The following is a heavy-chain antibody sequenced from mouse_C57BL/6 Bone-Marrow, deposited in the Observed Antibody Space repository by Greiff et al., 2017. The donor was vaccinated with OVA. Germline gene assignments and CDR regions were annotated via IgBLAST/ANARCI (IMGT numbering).Heavy chain of an antibody. Sequence: QVQLQQPGAELVKPGASVKMSCKASGYTFTSYWITWVKQRPGQGLEWIGDIYPGSGSTNYNEKLKSKATLTVDKSSSTAYMQLSSLTSEDSAVYYCARTGTSFAYWGQGTLVTVSA. CDR2: IYPGSGST. J-gene: IGHJ3*01. V-gene: IGHV1-55*01. CDR1: GYTFTSYW. CDR3: ARTGTSFAY. D-gene: IGHD4-1*01.